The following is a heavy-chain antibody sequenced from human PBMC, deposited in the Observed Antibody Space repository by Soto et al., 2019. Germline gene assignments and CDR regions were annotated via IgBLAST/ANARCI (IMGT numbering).Heavy chain of an antibody. CDR3: ARDHLILPAHDFFYGSDV. CDR1: GFTFSMYS. V-gene: IGHV3-7*03. CDR2: IPQDGVDG. D-gene: IGHD2-21*02. Sequence: GGSLRLSCEVSGFTFSMYSMSWVRQSPGKGLEWVAKIPQDGVDGHYADSVKGRFIISRDNGKDSLHLQLNNLRAEDTAVYYCARDHLILPAHDFFYGSDVWGRGXTVTVYS. J-gene: IGHJ6*02.